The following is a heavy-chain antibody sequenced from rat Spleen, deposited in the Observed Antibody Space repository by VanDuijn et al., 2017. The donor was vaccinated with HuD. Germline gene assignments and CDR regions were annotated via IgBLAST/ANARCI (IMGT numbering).Heavy chain of an antibody. CDR3: ARQWLAGSHWFFDF. CDR2: ISTGGGNT. D-gene: IGHD1-4*01. J-gene: IGHJ2*01. V-gene: IGHV5S13*01. CDR1: GFTFSNYG. Sequence: EVQLVESGGGLVQPGRSLKLSCAASGFTFSNYGMAWVRQTPTKGLAWVASISTGGGNTYYRDSVKGRFTISRDNGKSTLYLQMDSLRSEDTATYYCARQWLAGSHWFFDFWGQGVMFTVSS.